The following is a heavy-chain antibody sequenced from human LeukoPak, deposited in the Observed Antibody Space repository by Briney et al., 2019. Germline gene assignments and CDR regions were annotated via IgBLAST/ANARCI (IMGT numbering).Heavy chain of an antibody. Sequence: PGGSLRLSCAASGFTFSSYWMHWDRQAPGKGLVWVSRINSDGSSTSYADSVKGRFTISRDNAKNTLYLQMNSLRAEDTAVYYCARDGYYDSSGQVDAFDIWGQGTMVTVSS. CDR3: ARDGYYDSSGQVDAFDI. J-gene: IGHJ3*02. D-gene: IGHD3-22*01. CDR2: INSDGSST. V-gene: IGHV3-74*01. CDR1: GFTFSSYW.